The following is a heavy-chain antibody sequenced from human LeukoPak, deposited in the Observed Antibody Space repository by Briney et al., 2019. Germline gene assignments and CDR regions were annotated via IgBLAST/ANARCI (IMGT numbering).Heavy chain of an antibody. CDR1: GGSISSYY. Sequence: SETLSLTCTVSGGSISSYYWSWIRQPPGKGLEWIGNIFYSGSPNYDPSLKSRVTTSFDTSKNQFSLKLSFVTAADTAVYYCARVGHLPAAGTYDYWGQGTLVTVSS. CDR2: IFYSGSP. CDR3: ARVGHLPAAGTYDY. D-gene: IGHD6-13*01. J-gene: IGHJ4*02. V-gene: IGHV4-59*08.